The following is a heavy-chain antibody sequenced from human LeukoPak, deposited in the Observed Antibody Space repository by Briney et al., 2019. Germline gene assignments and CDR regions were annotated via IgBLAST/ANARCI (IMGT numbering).Heavy chain of an antibody. J-gene: IGHJ4*02. Sequence: GGSLRLSCAASGFTFSSYAMSWVRQAPGKGLEWVSAISGSGDSTYYGDSVKGRFTISRDNFKNALYLQMNSLRVEDTAVYYCAIDPNWGTHSWGQGVLVTVSS. D-gene: IGHD7-27*01. CDR1: GFTFSSYA. CDR2: ISGSGDST. CDR3: AIDPNWGTHS. V-gene: IGHV3-23*01.